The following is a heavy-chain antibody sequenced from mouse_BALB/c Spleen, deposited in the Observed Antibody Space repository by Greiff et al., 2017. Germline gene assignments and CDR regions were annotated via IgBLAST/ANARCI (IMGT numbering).Heavy chain of an antibody. V-gene: IGHV2-9*02. CDR1: GFSLTSYG. J-gene: IGHJ2*01. D-gene: IGHD3-2*01. Sequence: QVQLQQSGPGLVAPSQSLSITCTVSGFSLTSYGVHWVRQPPGKGLEWLGVIWAGGSTNYNSALMSRLSISKDNSKSQVFLKMNSLQTDDTAMYYCATVRQLGPYYFDYWGQGTTLTVSS. CDR2: IWAGGST. CDR3: ATVRQLGPYYFDY.